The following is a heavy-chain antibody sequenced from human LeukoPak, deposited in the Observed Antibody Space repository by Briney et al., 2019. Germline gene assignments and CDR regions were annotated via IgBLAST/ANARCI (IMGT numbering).Heavy chain of an antibody. Sequence: GGSLRLSCAGSGFTFSSYAMTWVRQAPGKGLEWVSSISGSGGSTYYADSVKGRFTISRDNSKNTLYLQMNSLRAEDTAVYYCAKDRDSDWTSKYFQHWGQGTLVTVSS. J-gene: IGHJ1*01. D-gene: IGHD6-19*01. CDR3: AKDRDSDWTSKYFQH. CDR2: ISGSGGST. CDR1: GFTFSSYA. V-gene: IGHV3-23*01.